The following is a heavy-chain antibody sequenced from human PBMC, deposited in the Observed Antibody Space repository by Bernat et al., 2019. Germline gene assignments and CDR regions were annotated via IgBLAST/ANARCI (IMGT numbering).Heavy chain of an antibody. D-gene: IGHD3-3*01. CDR3: ARERPGDGFWSGYSVDP. J-gene: IGHJ5*02. V-gene: IGHV1-2*06. CDR2: INPNSGGT. CDR1: GYTFTGYY. Sequence: QVQLVQSGAEVKKPGASVKVSCKASGYTFTGYYMHWVRQAPGQGLEWMGRINPNSGGTNYAQKFQGRVTMTRDTSISTAYMELSRLRSDDTAVYYCARERPGDGFWSGYSVDPWGQGTLVTVSS.